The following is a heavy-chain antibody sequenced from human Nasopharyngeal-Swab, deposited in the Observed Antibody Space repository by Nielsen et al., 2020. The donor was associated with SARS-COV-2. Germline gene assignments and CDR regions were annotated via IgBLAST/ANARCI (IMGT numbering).Heavy chain of an antibody. CDR1: GYTFTSYA. V-gene: IGHV1-3*01. Sequence: ASVKVSCKASGYTFTSYAMHWVRQAPGQRLEWMGWINAGNGNTKYSQKFQGRVTITRDTSASTAYMELSSLRSEDTAVYYCAGGFLATMMVVAYPYYYYYLDVWGKGTTVTVS. D-gene: IGHD3-22*01. CDR3: AGGFLATMMVVAYPYYYYYLDV. J-gene: IGHJ6*03. CDR2: INAGNGNT.